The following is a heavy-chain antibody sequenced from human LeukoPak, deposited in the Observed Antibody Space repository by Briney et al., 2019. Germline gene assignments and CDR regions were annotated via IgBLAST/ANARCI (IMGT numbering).Heavy chain of an antibody. Sequence: GGSLRLSCAASGFTFSSYDMHWVRQATGKGLEWVSAIGTAGDTYYPGSVKGRFTISRENAKNSLYLQMNSLRAEDTAVYYCARAPYYYDSSGYTFDYWGQGTLVTVSS. D-gene: IGHD3-22*01. CDR2: IGTAGDT. V-gene: IGHV3-13*01. J-gene: IGHJ4*02. CDR1: GFTFSSYD. CDR3: ARAPYYYDSSGYTFDY.